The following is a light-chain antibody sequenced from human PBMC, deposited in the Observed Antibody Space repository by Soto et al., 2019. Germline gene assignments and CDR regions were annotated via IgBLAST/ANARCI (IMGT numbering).Light chain of an antibody. CDR3: SSYTSSSTLG. CDR1: SSDVGGYNY. Sequence: QSVLTQPASVSGSPGQSITISCTGTSSDVGGYNYVSWYQQHPGKAPKLMIYDVSNRPSGVSNRVSGSKSGKTASLTISGLQAWDEADYYCSSYTSSSTLGFGGGTKVTVL. J-gene: IGLJ2*01. CDR2: DVS. V-gene: IGLV2-14*01.